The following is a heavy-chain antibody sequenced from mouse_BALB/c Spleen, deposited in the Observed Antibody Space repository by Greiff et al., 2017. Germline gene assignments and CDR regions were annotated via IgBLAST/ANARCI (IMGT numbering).Heavy chain of an antibody. CDR2: IRSKSNNYAT. CDR3: VSPTKYGNYVGFAY. Sequence: EVKLVESGGGLVQPSGSLKLSCASSGFTFNTYAMNWVRQAPGPGLEWVARIRSKSNNYATYYADSVKDTFTISRDDSKSMLYLQMNNLKTEDTAMYYCVSPTKYGNYVGFAYWGEGTLVTVSA. V-gene: IGHV10-1*02. J-gene: IGHJ3*01. D-gene: IGHD2-10*02. CDR1: GFTFNTYA.